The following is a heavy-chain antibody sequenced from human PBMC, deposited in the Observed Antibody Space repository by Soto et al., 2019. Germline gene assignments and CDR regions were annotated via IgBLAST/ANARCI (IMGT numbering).Heavy chain of an antibody. CDR3: ARGSNYDSSGDFDY. J-gene: IGHJ4*02. Sequence: SETLSLTCAVSGGSISSSNWWSWVRQPPGKGLEWIGEIYHSGSTNYNPSLKSRVTISVDKSKNQFSLKLSSVTAADTAVYYCARGSNYDSSGDFDYWGQGTLVTVSS. CDR1: GGSISSSNW. V-gene: IGHV4-4*02. D-gene: IGHD3-22*01. CDR2: IYHSGST.